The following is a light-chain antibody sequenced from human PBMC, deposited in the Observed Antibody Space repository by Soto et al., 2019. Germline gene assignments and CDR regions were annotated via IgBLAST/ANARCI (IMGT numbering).Light chain of an antibody. V-gene: IGKV1-5*01. CDR1: QSISSW. J-gene: IGKJ4*01. CDR3: QQYNSYPLA. CDR2: DVS. Sequence: DIQMTQSPSTLSASVGDRVTITCRASQSISSWLAWYQQKPGEAPKLLIYDVSTLESGVPSRFSGSGSGTEFTLTISSLQPDDFATYYCQQYNSYPLAFGGGTKVDIK.